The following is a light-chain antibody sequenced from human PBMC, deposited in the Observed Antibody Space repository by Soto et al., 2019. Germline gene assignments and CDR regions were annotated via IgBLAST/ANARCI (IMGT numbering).Light chain of an antibody. J-gene: IGLJ1*01. Sequence: VLNQPPSVSGYLWQFVAIFCTETSSDIGAYNRVSWYQQPPGTAPKLMIYDVNNRPSGVPDRFSGSKSGNTASLTISGLQAGDEADYYCSSFTSSNTYVFGTGTKVTVL. CDR1: SSDIGAYNR. CDR3: SSFTSSNTYV. V-gene: IGLV2-18*02. CDR2: DVN.